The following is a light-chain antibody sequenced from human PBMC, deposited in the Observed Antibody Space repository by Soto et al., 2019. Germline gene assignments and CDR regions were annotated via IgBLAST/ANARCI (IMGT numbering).Light chain of an antibody. V-gene: IGLV1-40*01. CDR1: SSNIGAGYD. CDR3: QSYDSSLRVV. Sequence: QSVLTQPPSVSGAPGERVTISCTGTSSNIGAGYDVQWYRQLPGTAPKLLIYISTDRPSGVPDRFSGSKSGTSASLAITGLQSEDEADYYCQSYDSSLRVVFGGGTKLTVL. J-gene: IGLJ2*01. CDR2: IST.